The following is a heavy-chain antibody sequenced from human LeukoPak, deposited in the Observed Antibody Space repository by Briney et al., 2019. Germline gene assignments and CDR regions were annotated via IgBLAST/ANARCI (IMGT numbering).Heavy chain of an antibody. V-gene: IGHV3-9*01. D-gene: IGHD1-1*01. J-gene: IGHJ4*02. Sequence: GGSLRLSCAASGFTFDDYAMHWVRQAPGKGLEWVSGISWNSGSIGYADSVKGRFTISRDNAKNSLYLQMNSLRAEDTALYYCAKDFGGATTGDGYWGQGTLVTVSS. CDR1: GFTFDDYA. CDR3: AKDFGGATTGDGY. CDR2: ISWNSGSI.